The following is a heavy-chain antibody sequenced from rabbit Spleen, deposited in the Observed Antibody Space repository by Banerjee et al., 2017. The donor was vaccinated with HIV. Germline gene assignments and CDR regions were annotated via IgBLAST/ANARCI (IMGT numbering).Heavy chain of an antibody. V-gene: IGHV1S47*01. Sequence: QEQLVESGGGLVQPGGSLKLSCKASGFDFSDYGMSWVRQAPGKGLEWIGYIDPIFGSKYYANWVNGRFTISRHNAQNTLYLQLDSLTAADTATYFCARDLVNVIGWNFGLWGQGTLVTVS. CDR1: GFDFSDYG. CDR3: ARDLVNVIGWNFGL. J-gene: IGHJ4*01. D-gene: IGHD5-1*01. CDR2: IDPIFGSK.